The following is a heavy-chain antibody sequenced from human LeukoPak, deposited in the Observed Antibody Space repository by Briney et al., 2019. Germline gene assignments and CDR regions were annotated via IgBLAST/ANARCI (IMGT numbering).Heavy chain of an antibody. Sequence: PSETLSLTCAVYGGSFSGYYWSWIRQPPGKGLEWIGEINHSGSTNYNPSLKSRVTISVDTSKNQFSLKLSSVTAADTAVYYCARVAPDNWFDPWGQGTLVTVSS. J-gene: IGHJ5*02. CDR3: ARVAPDNWFDP. CDR2: INHSGST. D-gene: IGHD5-12*01. V-gene: IGHV4-34*01. CDR1: GGSFSGYY.